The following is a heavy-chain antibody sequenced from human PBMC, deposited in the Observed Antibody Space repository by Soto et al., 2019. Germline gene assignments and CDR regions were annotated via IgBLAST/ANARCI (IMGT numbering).Heavy chain of an antibody. V-gene: IGHV2-70*01. Sequence: SGPTLVNPTQTLTLTCTFSGFSLSTSGMCVSWIRQPPGKALEWLALIDWDDDKYYSTSLKTRLTISKDTSKNQVVLTMTNMDPVDTATYYCARIPLYDSSGYYLDYFDYWGQGTLVTV. CDR2: IDWDDDK. D-gene: IGHD3-22*01. J-gene: IGHJ4*02. CDR1: GFSLSTSGMC. CDR3: ARIPLYDSSGYYLDYFDY.